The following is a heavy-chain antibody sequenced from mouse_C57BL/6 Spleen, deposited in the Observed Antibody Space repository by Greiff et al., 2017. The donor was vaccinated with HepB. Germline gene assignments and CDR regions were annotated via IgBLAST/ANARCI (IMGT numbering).Heavy chain of an antibody. CDR2: ISGGGGNT. V-gene: IGHV5-9*01. J-gene: IGHJ4*01. D-gene: IGHD1-1*01. Sequence: EVQVVESGGGLVKPGGSLKLSCAASGFTFSSYTMSWVRQTPEKRLEWVATISGGGGNTYYPDSVKGRFTISRDNAKNTLYLQMSSLRSEDTALYYCARHPYGSSFYYAMDYWGQGTSVTVSS. CDR1: GFTFSSYT. CDR3: ARHPYGSSFYYAMDY.